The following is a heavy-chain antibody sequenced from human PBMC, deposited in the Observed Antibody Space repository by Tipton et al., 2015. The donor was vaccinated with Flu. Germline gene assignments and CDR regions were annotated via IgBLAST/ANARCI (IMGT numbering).Heavy chain of an antibody. D-gene: IGHD2-15*01. CDR1: GFNFGSDW. CDR3: ARWGLPDKVVLAAAIPDAFDV. CDR2: IKQDGSEK. J-gene: IGHJ3*01. V-gene: IGHV3-7*01. Sequence: SLRLSCAASGFNFGSDWMSWVRQAPGKGLEWVANIKQDGSEKHYVDSVKGRFTISRDNAKNSVYLQMNSLRAEDTAVYYCARWGLPDKVVLAAAIPDAFDVWGQGTMVPVSP.